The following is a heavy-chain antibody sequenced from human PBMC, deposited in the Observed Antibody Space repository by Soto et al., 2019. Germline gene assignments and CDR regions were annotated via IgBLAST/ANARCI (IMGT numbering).Heavy chain of an antibody. J-gene: IGHJ5*02. CDR1: GYTFTSYG. Sequence: ASVKVSCKASGYTFTSYGISWVRQAPGQGLEWMGWISAYNGNTNYAQKIQGRVTMTTDTSTSTAYMEQRSLSSADTGVYYGARVRFLWFGFAPWGQGTLVTVSS. CDR3: ARVRFLWFGFAP. CDR2: ISAYNGNT. D-gene: IGHD3-10*01. V-gene: IGHV1-18*01.